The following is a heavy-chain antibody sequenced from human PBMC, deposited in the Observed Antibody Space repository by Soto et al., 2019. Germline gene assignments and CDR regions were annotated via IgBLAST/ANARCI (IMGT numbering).Heavy chain of an antibody. CDR1: GFTFSNAW. CDR2: IKSKTDGGTT. Sequence: EVQLVDSGGGLVKPGGSLRLSCAASGFTFSNAWMNWVRPAPGKGLEWVGRIKSKTDGGTTDYAAPVKGRFTISRDDSKNTLYLQMNSLKNEDTAVYYCTTDGEYCSGGSCYFDYWGQGTLVTVSS. J-gene: IGHJ4*02. D-gene: IGHD2-15*01. V-gene: IGHV3-15*07. CDR3: TTDGEYCSGGSCYFDY.